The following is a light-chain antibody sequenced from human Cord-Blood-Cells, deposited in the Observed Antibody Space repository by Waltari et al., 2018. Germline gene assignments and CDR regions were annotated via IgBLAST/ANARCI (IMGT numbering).Light chain of an antibody. Sequence: EIVLNSSSDFQSLDPKEKVTITCRASQSIGSRLNWYQQKPDQAPKLLSKYAFQSFSGVPSRFSGSGSGTDFTLAINSLEAEDAATYYCHQSSSVPWTFGQGTKVEIK. CDR2: YAF. CDR3: HQSSSVPWT. J-gene: IGKJ1*01. V-gene: IGKV6-21*01. CDR1: QSIGSR.